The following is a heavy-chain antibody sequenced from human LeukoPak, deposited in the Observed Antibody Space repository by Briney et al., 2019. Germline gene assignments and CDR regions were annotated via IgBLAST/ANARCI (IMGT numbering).Heavy chain of an antibody. CDR3: ARADWGRIDY. V-gene: IGHV3-7*01. CDR1: GFTFRGYW. CDR2: IKQDGSEP. D-gene: IGHD7-27*01. J-gene: IGHJ4*02. Sequence: GGSLRLSCVAAGFTFRGYWMSWVRQAPRKGVEWVAIIKQDGSEPSYAESVERRFTISRDNAKASLYLHGTSLRAEATAVYYCARADWGRIDYWGQGTLVTVSS.